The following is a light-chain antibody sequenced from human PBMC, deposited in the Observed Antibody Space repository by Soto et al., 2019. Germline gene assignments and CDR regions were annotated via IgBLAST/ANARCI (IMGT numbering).Light chain of an antibody. CDR3: QQAFSFTIT. J-gene: IGKJ5*01. CDR1: QGIATW. CDR2: GAS. Sequence: DIRMTQSPSSVSASVGDRLYITCRASQGIATWLAWYQQKPGKAPKLLIYGASTLQSGVPLRFSGSGSGTDFNLTISSLQTEDSATYYCQQAFSFTITFGQGTRLEIK. V-gene: IGKV1D-12*01.